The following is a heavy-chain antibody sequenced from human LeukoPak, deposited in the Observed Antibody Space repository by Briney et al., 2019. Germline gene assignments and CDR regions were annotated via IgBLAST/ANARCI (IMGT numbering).Heavy chain of an antibody. J-gene: IGHJ3*01. D-gene: IGHD3-10*01. CDR1: GFTFSSYA. V-gene: IGHV3-23*01. Sequence: GGSLRLSCAASGFTFSSYAMSWVRQAPGKGLEWVSAISGSGGSTYYADSVKGRFTISRDNSKNTLYLQMNSLRAEDTAVYYCEKSIHTLTPVGECAIDLWRRDTMVTVSS. CDR3: EKSIHTLTPVGECAIDL. CDR2: ISGSGGST.